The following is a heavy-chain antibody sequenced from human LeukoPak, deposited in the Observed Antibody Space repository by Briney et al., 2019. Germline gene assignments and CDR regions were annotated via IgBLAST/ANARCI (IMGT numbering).Heavy chain of an antibody. J-gene: IGHJ1*01. D-gene: IGHD6-19*01. CDR2: MNPNSGNT. CDR1: GYTFTSYD. V-gene: IGHV1-8*01. CDR3: ASHVYSSGWHGPKYFQH. Sequence: ASVKVSCKASGYTFTSYDINWVRHAARQRLECMGWMNPNSGNTGYAQKFQGRVTMTRNTSISTAYMELSSLRSDDTAVYYCASHVYSSGWHGPKYFQHWGQGTLVTVSS.